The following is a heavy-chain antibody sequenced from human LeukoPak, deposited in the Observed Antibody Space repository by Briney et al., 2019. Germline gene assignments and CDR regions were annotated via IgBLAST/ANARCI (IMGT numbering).Heavy chain of an antibody. Sequence: SETLSLTCTVSGGSIGSASSYWAWIRQPPGKGLEWIGIMYYTGGTYYNPSLKSRVTISGDTSKNQFSLKLSSVTAADTAVYYCASPGGNRWLQFYHFDYWGQGTLVPVSS. V-gene: IGHV4-39*01. CDR1: GGSIGSASSY. CDR3: ASPGGNRWLQFYHFDY. D-gene: IGHD5-24*01. CDR2: MYYTGGT. J-gene: IGHJ4*02.